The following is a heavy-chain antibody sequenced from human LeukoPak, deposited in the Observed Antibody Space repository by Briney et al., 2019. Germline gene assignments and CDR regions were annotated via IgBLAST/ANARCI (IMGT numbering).Heavy chain of an antibody. D-gene: IGHD3-10*01. CDR1: GYTFTDYF. Sequence: ASVTVSCKASGYTFTDYFMNWMRQAPGQRLEWMGWINAGNGNTKYSQKLQGRVTITRDTSSSTAYMQLSSLRSEDTAVYYCARGPWFGELIDYWGQGTLVTVSS. CDR2: INAGNGNT. CDR3: ARGPWFGELIDY. V-gene: IGHV1/OR15-3*01. J-gene: IGHJ4*02.